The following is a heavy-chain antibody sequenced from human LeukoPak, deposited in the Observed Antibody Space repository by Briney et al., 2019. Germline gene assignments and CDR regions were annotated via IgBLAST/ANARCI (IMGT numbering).Heavy chain of an antibody. J-gene: IGHJ4*02. CDR3: TRADEWEPQPVTFDY. Sequence: GGSLRLSCTASGFTFGDYAMSWVRQAPGKGLEWVGFIRSKAYGGTTEYAASVKGRFTISRDDSKSIAYLQMNSLKTEDTAVYYCTRADEWEPQPVTFDYWGQGTLVTVSS. V-gene: IGHV3-49*04. CDR1: GFTFGDYA. D-gene: IGHD1-26*01. CDR2: IRSKAYGGTT.